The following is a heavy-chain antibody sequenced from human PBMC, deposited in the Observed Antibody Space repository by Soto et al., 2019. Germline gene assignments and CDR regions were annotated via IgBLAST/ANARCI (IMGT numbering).Heavy chain of an antibody. Sequence: PSETLSLTCTVSGGSISSPHDYWGWIRQSPGRGLEWIASIYYSGSSYYNPSLKSRITISVDTSKNQFSLNLTSVTAADTAVYYCARDKITGLFDYWGQGTLVTVSS. CDR2: IYYSGSS. J-gene: IGHJ4*02. CDR1: GGSISSPHDY. D-gene: IGHD2-8*02. CDR3: ARDKITGLFDY. V-gene: IGHV4-39*02.